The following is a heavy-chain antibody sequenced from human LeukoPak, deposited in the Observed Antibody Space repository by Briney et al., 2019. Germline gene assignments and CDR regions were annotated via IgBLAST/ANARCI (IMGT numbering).Heavy chain of an antibody. J-gene: IGHJ2*01. CDR1: GFTLSSYN. CDR3: AKGVTMVRGVRLYWYFDL. V-gene: IGHV3-21*01. Sequence: GGSLRLSCVASGFTLSSYNMKWVRQAPGKRLEWVSSISWRSSDIEYADSVKGRFTISRDIDKKSLYLQMNSLRAEDTAVYYCAKGVTMVRGVRLYWYFDLWGRGTLVTVSS. D-gene: IGHD3-10*01. CDR2: ISWRSSDI.